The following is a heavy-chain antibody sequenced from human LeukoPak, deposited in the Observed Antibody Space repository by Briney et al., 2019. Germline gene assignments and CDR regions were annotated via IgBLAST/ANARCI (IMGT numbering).Heavy chain of an antibody. CDR2: INPSGGST. Sequence: ASVKVSCKASGYTFTSYYMHWVRQAPGQGLEWMGIINPSGGSTSYAQKFQCRVTMTRDTSTSTVYMELSSLRSEDTAVYYCARDRVMGYYGMDVWGQGTTVTVSS. D-gene: IGHD3-16*01. V-gene: IGHV1-46*01. CDR3: ARDRVMGYYGMDV. J-gene: IGHJ6*02. CDR1: GYTFTSYY.